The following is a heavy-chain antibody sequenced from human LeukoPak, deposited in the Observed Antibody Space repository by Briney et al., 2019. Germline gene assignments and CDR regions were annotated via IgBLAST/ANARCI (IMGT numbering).Heavy chain of an antibody. D-gene: IGHD5-24*01. CDR2: INHSGST. V-gene: IGHV4-34*01. CDR3: ARGGDGYNAPHLDY. J-gene: IGHJ4*02. Sequence: NASETLFLTCAVYRGSFSGYYWSWIRQPPAKGLEWIGEINHSGSTNYNPSLNSRVTISVDTSKNQFSLQLSSVTAADTSVYYCARGGDGYNAPHLDYWGQGTLVTVSS. CDR1: RGSFSGYY.